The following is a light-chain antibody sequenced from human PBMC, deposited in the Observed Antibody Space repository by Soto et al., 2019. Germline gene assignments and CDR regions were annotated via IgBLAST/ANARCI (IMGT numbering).Light chain of an antibody. J-gene: IGKJ2*01. CDR2: DAS. CDR3: QHTADFT. CDR1: QSISGW. Sequence: DIQMTHSPSTLSASVGYRVTITCRASQSISGWLAWYQQKPGKAPKLLIYDASSLERGVPPRFSGSTSGAESTLTITGLQPDDLGTYYCQHTADFTFGQGTKVDIK. V-gene: IGKV1-5*01.